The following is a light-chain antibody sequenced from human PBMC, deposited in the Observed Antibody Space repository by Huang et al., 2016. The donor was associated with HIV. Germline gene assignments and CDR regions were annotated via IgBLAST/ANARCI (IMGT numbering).Light chain of an antibody. V-gene: IGKV4-1*01. CDR1: QSVLYNSNNKNY. Sequence: DIVMTHSPDSLAVSLGERATINCKSSQSVLYNSNNKNYLAWYQQKPGQPLKLLIYWASTRESGVPDRFSGSGSGTDFTLTISSLQAEDVAVYYCQQYFSTPRTFGQGTKVEIK. CDR2: WAS. CDR3: QQYFSTPRT. J-gene: IGKJ1*01.